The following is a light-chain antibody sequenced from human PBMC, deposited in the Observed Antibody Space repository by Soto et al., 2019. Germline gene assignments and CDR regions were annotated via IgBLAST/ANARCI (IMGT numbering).Light chain of an antibody. CDR2: GAS. V-gene: IGKV3-15*01. CDR1: QSIDIS. CDR3: HQYNDWCT. J-gene: IGKJ1*01. Sequence: EIVLTQSPASLSVSPGERATLSCRASQSIDISLAWYQQKPGLAPRLLIYGASTRATGIPARFSGSGSGTEFTLTINGLQSEDFAVYYCHQYNDWCTFGQGTKVEIK.